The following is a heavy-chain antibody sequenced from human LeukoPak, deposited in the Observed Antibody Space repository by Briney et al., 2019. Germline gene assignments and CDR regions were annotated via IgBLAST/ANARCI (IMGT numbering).Heavy chain of an antibody. V-gene: IGHV3-7*01. CDR1: GFPLSTYW. CDR2: IKQDGSQN. CDR3: TRDDYADSATDAFDV. D-gene: IGHD4-17*01. Sequence: GPLRLSCVASGFPLSTYWMSWVRPAPGKGLEWVANIKQDGSQNNYVDSVKGRFTISRDNAKNSLYLQLNSLRAEDTAVYYCTRDDYADSATDAFDVWGQGTMVTVSS. J-gene: IGHJ3*01.